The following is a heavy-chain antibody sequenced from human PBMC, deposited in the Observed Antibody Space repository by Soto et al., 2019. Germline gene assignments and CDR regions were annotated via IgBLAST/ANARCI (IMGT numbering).Heavy chain of an antibody. CDR3: ARAPSYYYDSSGYAATTFDY. J-gene: IGHJ4*02. CDR1: GGSISSGGYY. D-gene: IGHD3-22*01. Sequence: QVQLQESGPGLVKPSQTLSLTCTVSGGSISSGGYYWSWIRQHPGKGLEWIGYIYYSGSTYYNPSIKSRVTISVDTSKNQFSLKLSYVTAADTAVYYCARAPSYYYDSSGYAATTFDYWGQGPLVTVSS. V-gene: IGHV4-31*03. CDR2: IYYSGST.